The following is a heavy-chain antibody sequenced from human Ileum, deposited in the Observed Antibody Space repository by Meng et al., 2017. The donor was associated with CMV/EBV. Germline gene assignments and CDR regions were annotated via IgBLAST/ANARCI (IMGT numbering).Heavy chain of an antibody. V-gene: IGHV1-69*05. CDR3: AREAGSYEGGGWFDP. J-gene: IGHJ5*02. D-gene: IGHD1-26*01. CDR1: GGTFGSYA. CDR2: IIPIFGTA. Sequence: SGGTFGSYAISWVRQAPGQGLEWMGGIIPIFGTANYAQKFQGRVTITTDESTSTAYMELSSLRSEDTAVYYCAREAGSYEGGGWFDPWGQGTLVTVSS.